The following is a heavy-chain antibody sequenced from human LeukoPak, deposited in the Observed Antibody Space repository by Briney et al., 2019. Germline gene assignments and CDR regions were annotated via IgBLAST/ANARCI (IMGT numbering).Heavy chain of an antibody. V-gene: IGHV4-39*07. J-gene: IGHJ5*02. Sequence: SETLSLTCTVSGGSISSSSYYWGWIRQPPGKGLEWIGSIYYSGSTYYNPSLKSRVTISVDTSKNQFSLKLSSVTAADTAVYYCARDLERYSSGWYRWFDPWGQGTLVTVSS. CDR3: ARDLERYSSGWYRWFDP. CDR1: GGSISSSSYY. CDR2: IYYSGST. D-gene: IGHD6-19*01.